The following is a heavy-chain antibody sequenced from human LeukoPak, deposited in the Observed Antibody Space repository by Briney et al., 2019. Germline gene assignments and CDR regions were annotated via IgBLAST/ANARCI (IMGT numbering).Heavy chain of an antibody. V-gene: IGHV3-74*01. J-gene: IGHJ4*02. CDR2: INNDGSST. CDR1: GFTFSTYA. CDR3: ARGTERYFDWPELDY. D-gene: IGHD3-9*01. Sequence: GGSLRLSCAASGFTFSTYAMTWVRQAPGKGLVWVSRINNDGSSTSYADSVKGRFTISRDNAKNTLYLQMNSLRAEDTAVYYCARGTERYFDWPELDYWGQGTLVTVSS.